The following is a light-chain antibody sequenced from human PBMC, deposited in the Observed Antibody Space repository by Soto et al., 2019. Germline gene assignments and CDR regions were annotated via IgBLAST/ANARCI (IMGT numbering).Light chain of an antibody. V-gene: IGKV3-15*01. CDR3: QQYNNWPQA. CDR2: GAS. Sequence: EIVMTQSPATLSVSPGERATLSCRASQSVSSNLAWYQQKPGQAPRLLIYGASTRATGIPARXXXXXXXTXXXXXXXXXXSEDFAVYYCQQYNNWPQAFGQGTKVEIK. CDR1: QSVSSN. J-gene: IGKJ1*01.